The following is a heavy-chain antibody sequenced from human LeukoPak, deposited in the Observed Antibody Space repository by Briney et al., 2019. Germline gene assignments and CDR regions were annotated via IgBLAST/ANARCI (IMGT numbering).Heavy chain of an antibody. V-gene: IGHV4-38-2*02. CDR3: ARGQSGLRYFDWLLSGDAFDI. CDR1: GYSISSGYY. J-gene: IGHJ3*02. Sequence: SETLSLTCTVSGYSISSGYYWGWIRQPPGKGLEWIGSIYHSGSTYYNPSLKSRVTISVDTSKNQFSLKLSSVTAADTAVYYCARGQSGLRYFDWLLSGDAFDIWGQGTMVTVSS. CDR2: IYHSGST. D-gene: IGHD3-9*01.